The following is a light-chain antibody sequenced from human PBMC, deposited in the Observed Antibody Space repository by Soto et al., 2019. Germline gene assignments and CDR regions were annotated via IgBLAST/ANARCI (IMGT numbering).Light chain of an antibody. V-gene: IGLV2-14*01. J-gene: IGLJ1*01. Sequence: SVLTQPASVSGSPGQSITVSCPGTSSDIGGFNYVSWYQQHPGKAPRLMLYDVTNRPSGVSNRFSGSKSGNTASLTISGLRAEDEADYYCSSYRRGSTYVFGTGTKVTVL. CDR1: SSDIGGFNY. CDR2: DVT. CDR3: SSYRRGSTYV.